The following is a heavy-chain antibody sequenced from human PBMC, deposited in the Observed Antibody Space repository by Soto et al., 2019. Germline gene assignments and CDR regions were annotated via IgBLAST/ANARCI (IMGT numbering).Heavy chain of an antibody. Sequence: QVPLVQSGAEVKKPGASVKVSCKASGYTFIGYGISWVRLAPGQGLQWMGWISAYDGNTNYAQNLHGRVTMTTDTSTNTAYMELRSLRSDDTAVYYCARVGYFHSFDIWGQGTMVTVSS. J-gene: IGHJ3*02. CDR1: GYTFIGYG. V-gene: IGHV1-18*01. CDR3: ARVGYFHSFDI. D-gene: IGHD2-21*01. CDR2: ISAYDGNT.